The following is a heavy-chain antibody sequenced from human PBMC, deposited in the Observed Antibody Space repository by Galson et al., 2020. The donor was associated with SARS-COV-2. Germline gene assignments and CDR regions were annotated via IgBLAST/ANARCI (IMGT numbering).Heavy chain of an antibody. D-gene: IGHD6-19*01. V-gene: IGHV3-23*01. CDR3: ARKAVRTMSYYYRMYV. CDR2: ISGSGGGT. CDR1: GFTFKNYA. Sequence: GESLKFSCVASGFTFKNYAMTWVRQAPGKGLEWVSGISGSGGGTYYADSVKGRFTISRDNSKNTLYLQMNSLRAEDTAVYYCARKAVRTMSYYYRMYVWGQGTTIAVSS. J-gene: IGHJ6*02.